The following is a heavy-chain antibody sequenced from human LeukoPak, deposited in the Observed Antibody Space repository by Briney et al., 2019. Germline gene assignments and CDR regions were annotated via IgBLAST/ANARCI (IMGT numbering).Heavy chain of an antibody. CDR1: GFTFSDYS. J-gene: IGHJ4*02. Sequence: PGGSLRLSCAASGFTFSDYSMSWIHQAPGKGLEWVSYISSSGSTIYYADSAKGRFTISRDNAKNSLYLQMNSLRAEDTAVYFCARRSSSSRRDFDYWGQGTLVTVSS. CDR2: ISSSGSTI. CDR3: ARRSSSSRRDFDY. V-gene: IGHV3-11*04. D-gene: IGHD6-6*01.